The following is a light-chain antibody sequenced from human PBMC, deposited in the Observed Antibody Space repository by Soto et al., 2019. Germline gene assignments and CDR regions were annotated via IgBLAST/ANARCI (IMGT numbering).Light chain of an antibody. CDR1: SSNIASNT. Sequence: SVLTQPPSASGTPGQRVTISCSGSSSNIASNTVHWYQQLPGTAPKLLIYNNAQRPSGVPDRFSGTKSGTSASLAISGLQSEVEADYFCAAWDDTLNGYVFGTGTKLTVL. J-gene: IGLJ1*01. CDR2: NNA. V-gene: IGLV1-44*01. CDR3: AAWDDTLNGYV.